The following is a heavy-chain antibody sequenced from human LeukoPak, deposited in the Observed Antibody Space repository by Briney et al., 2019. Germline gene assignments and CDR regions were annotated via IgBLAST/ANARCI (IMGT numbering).Heavy chain of an antibody. Sequence: PSETLSLTCAASGGSISSGGYSWSWIRQPPGKGLEWIGYIYHSGSTYYNPSLKSRVTISVDRSKNQFSLKLSSVTAADTAVYYCARGNAAYFDYWGQGTLVTVSS. J-gene: IGHJ4*02. D-gene: IGHD2-15*01. CDR2: IYHSGST. V-gene: IGHV4-30-2*01. CDR1: GGSISSGGYS. CDR3: ARGNAAYFDY.